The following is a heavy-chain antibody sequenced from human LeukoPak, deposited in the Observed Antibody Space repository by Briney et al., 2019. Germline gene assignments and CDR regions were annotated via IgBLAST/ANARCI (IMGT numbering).Heavy chain of an antibody. V-gene: IGHV4-59*12. J-gene: IGHJ6*02. CDR3: ARDSVAAIGTDYYYYGIDV. Sequence: SETLSLTCTVSGGSISSYYWSWIRQPPGKGLEWIGYIFYSGSTHYNPSLRSRVIISVDTSQNQFSLKLSSVTAADTAVYYCARDSVAAIGTDYYYYGIDVWGQGTTVTVSS. CDR1: GGSISSYY. CDR2: IFYSGST. D-gene: IGHD1-1*01.